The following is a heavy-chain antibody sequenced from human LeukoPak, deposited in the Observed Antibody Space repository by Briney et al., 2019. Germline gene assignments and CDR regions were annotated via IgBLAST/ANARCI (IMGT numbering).Heavy chain of an antibody. J-gene: IGHJ4*02. Sequence: ASVTVPCKASGYTFTGYYMHWVRQAPGQGLEWMGWINPNSGGTNYAQKFQGRVTMTRDTSISTAYMELSRLRSDDTAVYYCAREGDNGSGSYYYFDYWGQGTLVTVSP. CDR1: GYTFTGYY. D-gene: IGHD3-10*01. CDR3: AREGDNGSGSYYYFDY. V-gene: IGHV1-2*02. CDR2: INPNSGGT.